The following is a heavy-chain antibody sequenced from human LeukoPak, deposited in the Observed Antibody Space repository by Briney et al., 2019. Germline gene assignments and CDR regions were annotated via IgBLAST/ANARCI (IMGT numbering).Heavy chain of an antibody. D-gene: IGHD5-18*01. CDR3: ARHHLYNYGSYFDY. CDR2: IYYSGST. J-gene: IGHJ4*02. V-gene: IGHV4-59*08. Sequence: PSEILSLTCTVSGGSINSYYWSWIRQPPGKGLEWIGYIYYSGSTNYNPSLKSRVTISVDTSKNQFSLKLSSVTAADTAVYYCARHHLYNYGSYFDYWGQGTLVTVSS. CDR1: GGSINSYY.